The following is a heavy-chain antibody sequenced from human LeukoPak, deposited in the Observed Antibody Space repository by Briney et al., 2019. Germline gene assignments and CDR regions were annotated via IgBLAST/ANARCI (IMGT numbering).Heavy chain of an antibody. CDR3: ARGLGRRSAGSYYPGMVDY. V-gene: IGHV1-46*01. CDR1: GYTFTSYG. CDR2: INPSGGST. Sequence: GASVKVSCKASGYTFTSYGISWVRQAPGQGLEWMGIINPSGGSTSYAQKFQGRVTMTRDMSTSTVYMELSSLRSDDTAVYYCARGLGRRSAGSYYPGMVDYWGQGTLVTVSS. J-gene: IGHJ4*02. D-gene: IGHD3-10*01.